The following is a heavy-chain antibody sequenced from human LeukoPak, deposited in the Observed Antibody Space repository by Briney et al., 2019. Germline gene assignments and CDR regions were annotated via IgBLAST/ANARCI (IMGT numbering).Heavy chain of an antibody. CDR1: GGTFSSYA. D-gene: IGHD3-10*01. CDR3: ARNYYGSGSYYNVEGWFDP. CDR2: IIPIFGTA. V-gene: IGHV1-69*05. Sequence: SVKVSCKASGGTFSSYAISWVRQAPGQGLEWMGGIIPIFGTANYAQKFRGRVTITTDTSTSTAYMELRSLRSDDTAMYYCARNYYGSGSYYNVEGWFDPWGQGTLVTVSS. J-gene: IGHJ5*02.